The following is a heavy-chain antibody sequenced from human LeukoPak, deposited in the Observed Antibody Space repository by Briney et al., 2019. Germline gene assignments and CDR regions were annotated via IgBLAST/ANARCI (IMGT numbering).Heavy chain of an antibody. CDR1: GFTFSSFS. CDR3: AGYCSSTSCLGWFDR. V-gene: IGHV3-21*01. CDR2: ISSSSSYI. D-gene: IGHD2-2*01. Sequence: GGSLRLSCAASGFTFSSFSMNWVRQAPGKGLEWVSSISSSSSYIYYAASVKGRFTISRDNAKNSLYLQMNSLRAEDTAVYCCAGYCSSTSCLGWFDRWGQGTLVTVSS. J-gene: IGHJ5*02.